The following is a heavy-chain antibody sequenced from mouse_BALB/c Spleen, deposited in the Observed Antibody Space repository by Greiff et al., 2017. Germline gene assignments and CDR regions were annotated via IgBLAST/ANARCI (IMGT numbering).Heavy chain of an antibody. CDR3: ARAYYSYYAMDY. V-gene: IGHV5-4*02. J-gene: IGHJ4*01. Sequence: EVKLVESGGGLVKPGGSLKLSCAASGFTFSDYYMYWVRQTPEKRLEWVATISDGGSYTYYPDSVKGRFTISRDNAKNNLYLQMSSLKSEDTAMYYCARAYYSYYAMDYWGQGTSVTVSS. CDR2: ISDGGSYT. D-gene: IGHD1-1*01. CDR1: GFTFSDYY.